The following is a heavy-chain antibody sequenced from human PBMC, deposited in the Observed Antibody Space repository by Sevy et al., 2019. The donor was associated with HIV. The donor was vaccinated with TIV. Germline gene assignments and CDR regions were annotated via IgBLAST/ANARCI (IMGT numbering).Heavy chain of an antibody. V-gene: IGHV1-69*13. D-gene: IGHD1-26*01. CDR2: ITPVLGST. Sequence: ASVKVSCKASGGTFNSYVISWVRQAPGQGLEWMGEITPVLGSTHYAQKFKGRVTITADESTNTVYMELRSLRSADTAVYYCERWSMSIDYWGHGTLVTVSS. J-gene: IGHJ4*01. CDR3: ERWSMSIDY. CDR1: GGTFNSYV.